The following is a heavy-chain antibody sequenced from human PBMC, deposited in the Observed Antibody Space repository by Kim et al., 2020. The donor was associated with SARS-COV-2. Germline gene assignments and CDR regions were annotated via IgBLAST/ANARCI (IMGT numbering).Heavy chain of an antibody. CDR3: AGDNYNNYWYKY. CDR2: IYRNGTT. Sequence: GGSLRLSCAASEFSVSTKTMTWVRQAPGKSLEWVSIIYRNGTTYYADSVKGRFTTSRDTSKNTLYLQMDNLRADDTAVYYCAGDNYNNYWYKYWGQGTLVTVSA. V-gene: IGHV3-53*01. J-gene: IGHJ4*02. D-gene: IGHD1-20*01. CDR1: EFSVSTKT.